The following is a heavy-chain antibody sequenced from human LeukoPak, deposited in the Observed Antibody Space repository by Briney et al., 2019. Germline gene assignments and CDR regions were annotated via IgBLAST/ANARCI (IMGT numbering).Heavy chain of an antibody. J-gene: IGHJ4*02. CDR3: TRLGLWYSHDDY. Sequence: GGSLRLSCAASGFTFSSYSMSWFRQAPGKGLEWVGFIRSKAYGGTTEYAASVKGRFTISRDDSKSIAYLQMNSLKTEDTAVYYCTRLGLWYSHDDYWGQGTLVTVSS. D-gene: IGHD3-10*01. CDR1: GFTFSSYS. CDR2: IRSKAYGGTT. V-gene: IGHV3-49*03.